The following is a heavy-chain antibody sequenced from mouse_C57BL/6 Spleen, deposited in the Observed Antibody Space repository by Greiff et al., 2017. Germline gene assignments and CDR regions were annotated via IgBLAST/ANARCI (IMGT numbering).Heavy chain of an antibody. CDR1: GFTFSDYY. CDR3: ARADYDSNYYAMGY. J-gene: IGHJ4*01. D-gene: IGHD2-4*01. CDR2: INYDGSST. Sequence: EVKLVESEGGLVQPGSSMKLSCTASGFTFSDYYMAWVRQVPEKGLEWVANINYDGSSTYYLDSLKSRFIISRDNAKNILYLQMSSLKSEDTATXYCARADYDSNYYAMGYWGQGTSVTVSS. V-gene: IGHV5-16*01.